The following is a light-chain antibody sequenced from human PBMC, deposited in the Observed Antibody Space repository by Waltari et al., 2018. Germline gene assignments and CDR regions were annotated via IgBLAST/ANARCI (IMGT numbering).Light chain of an antibody. V-gene: IGKV3-11*01. Sequence: ETVLTQSPATLSLSPGERATLSCRASRSVGTYLDWYQHRPGQAPRLLIYDAYKRATGIPARFSGSGSGTDFTLTITSLDPEDFAVYYCQQRSNWWTFGQGTKVEIK. CDR2: DAY. CDR3: QQRSNWWT. CDR1: RSVGTY. J-gene: IGKJ1*01.